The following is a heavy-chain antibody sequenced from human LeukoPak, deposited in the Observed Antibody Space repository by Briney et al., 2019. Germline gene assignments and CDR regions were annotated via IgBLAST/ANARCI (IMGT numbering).Heavy chain of an antibody. V-gene: IGHV1-2*02. D-gene: IGHD3-22*01. Sequence: ASVTVSFTASGYTFTGYYMHWVRQAPGQGLEWMGWINPNSGGTNYAQKFQGRVTMTRDTSISTAYMELSRLRSDDTAVYYCARDLPEGSSGYALLSYESWGQGTLVTVSS. CDR2: INPNSGGT. CDR3: ARDLPEGSSGYALLSYES. CDR1: GYTFTGYY. J-gene: IGHJ4*02.